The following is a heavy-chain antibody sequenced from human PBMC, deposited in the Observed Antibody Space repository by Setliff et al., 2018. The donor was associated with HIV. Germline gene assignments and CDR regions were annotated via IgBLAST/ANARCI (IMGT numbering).Heavy chain of an antibody. V-gene: IGHV4-39*07. CDR1: GGSISRSTYY. CDR2: LSSNGNS. Sequence: PSETLSLTCAIFGGSISRSTYYWGWIRQPPGKGLEWIGALSSNGNSYYNPSYKSRVTISIDSSKNLFSLRLNSLTAADMAVYYCAAQDLAEVRWYYMDYWGQGAPVTVS. D-gene: IGHD2-15*01. J-gene: IGHJ4*02. CDR3: AAQDLAEVRWYYMDY.